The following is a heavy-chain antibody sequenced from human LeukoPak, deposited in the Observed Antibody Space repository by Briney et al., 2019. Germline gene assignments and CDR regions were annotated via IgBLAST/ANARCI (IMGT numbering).Heavy chain of an antibody. D-gene: IGHD1-7*01. CDR2: IYHSGST. J-gene: IGHJ4*02. V-gene: IGHV4-38-2*01. CDR3: ARGKEL. Sequence: PSETLSLTCAVSGYSISSGYYWGWIRQPPGKGLEWIGSIYHSGSTYYNPSLKSRVTISVDTSKNQFSLKLSSATAADTAVYYCARGKELWGQGTLVTVSS. CDR1: GYSISSGYY.